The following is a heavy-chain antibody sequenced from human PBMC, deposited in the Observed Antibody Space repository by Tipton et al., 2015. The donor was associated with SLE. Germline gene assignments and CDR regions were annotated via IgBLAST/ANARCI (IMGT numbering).Heavy chain of an antibody. V-gene: IGHV3-48*01. CDR3: ARLEMATNGAFDI. J-gene: IGHJ3*02. CDR1: GFTFSSYS. CDR2: ISSSSTI. Sequence: SLRLSCAASGFTFSSYSMNWVRQAPGKGLEWVSYISSSSTIYYADSVKGRFTISRDNAKNSLYLQMNSLRAEDTAVYYCARLEMATNGAFDIWGQGTMVTVSS. D-gene: IGHD5-24*01.